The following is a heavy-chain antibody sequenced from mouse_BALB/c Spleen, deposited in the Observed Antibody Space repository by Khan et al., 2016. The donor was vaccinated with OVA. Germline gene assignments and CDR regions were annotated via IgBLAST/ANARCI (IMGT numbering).Heavy chain of an antibody. CDR2: ISSDGDYT. J-gene: IGHJ3*01. CDR1: GFTFSSYS. Sequence: EVMLVESGGDLVKPGGSLKLSCAASGFTFSSYSMSWVRQTPDKRLEWVATISSDGDYTYFPDSVKGRFTISRDNAKNTLNLKMSSLTSEETALYYCAGHLTGSFAYWGQGTLVTVSA. V-gene: IGHV5-6*01. CDR3: AGHLTGSFAY.